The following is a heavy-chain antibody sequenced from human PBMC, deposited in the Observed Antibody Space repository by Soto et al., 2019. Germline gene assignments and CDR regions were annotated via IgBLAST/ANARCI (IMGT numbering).Heavy chain of an antibody. CDR1: GGSISSGGYY. CDR2: IYYSGST. CDR3: AIGGGGAFFLDY. Sequence: QVQLQESGPGLVKPSQTLSLTCTVSGGSISSGGYYWSWIRQHPGKGLEWIGYIYYSGSTYYNPALKSRVTISVDTSKNQFSLELGSWAAGDRAVYYCAIGGGGAFFLDYWGQGTLVTVSS. V-gene: IGHV4-31*03. D-gene: IGHD1-26*01. J-gene: IGHJ4*02.